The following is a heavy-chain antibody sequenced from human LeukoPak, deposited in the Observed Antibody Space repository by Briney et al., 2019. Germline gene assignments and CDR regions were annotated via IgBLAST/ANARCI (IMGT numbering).Heavy chain of an antibody. CDR1: GFTFSNFG. J-gene: IGHJ4*02. V-gene: IGHV3-48*01. Sequence: PGGSLRLSCAASGFTFSNFGMSWVRQAPGKGLEWVSYISDSSAMYYADSVRGRFTISRENDKNSLFLQMNSLRAEDTAVYYCARDGGYSGYDADCWGQGTLVTVSS. CDR3: ARDGGYSGYDADC. CDR2: ISDSSAM. D-gene: IGHD5-12*01.